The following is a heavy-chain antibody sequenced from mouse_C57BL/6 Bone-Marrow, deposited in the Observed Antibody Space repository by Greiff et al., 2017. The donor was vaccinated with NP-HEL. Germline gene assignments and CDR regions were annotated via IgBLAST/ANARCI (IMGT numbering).Heavy chain of an antibody. D-gene: IGHD2-5*01. J-gene: IGHJ1*03. Sequence: VQLQQPGAELVRPGTSVKLSCKASGYTFTSYWMHWVKQRPGQGLEWIGVIDPSDSYTNYNQKFKGKATLTVDTSSSKAYMQLSSLTSEDSAVYYCARENYSNSWYFDVWGTGTTVTVSS. CDR3: ARENYSNSWYFDV. CDR1: GYTFTSYW. CDR2: IDPSDSYT. V-gene: IGHV1-59*01.